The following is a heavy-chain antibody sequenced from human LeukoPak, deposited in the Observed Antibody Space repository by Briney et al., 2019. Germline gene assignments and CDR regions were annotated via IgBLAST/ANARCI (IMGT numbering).Heavy chain of an antibody. CDR1: GGSFSGYY. CDR3: ARSMGFIYYDSSGYYYDY. CDR2: INHSGST. Sequence: PSETLSLTCAVYGGSFSGYYWSWIRQPPGKGLEWIGEINHSGSTNYNPSLKIRVTISVDTSKHQFSLKLSSVSAADTAVYYCARSMGFIYYDSSGYYYDYWGQGTLVTVSS. D-gene: IGHD3-22*01. V-gene: IGHV4-34*01. J-gene: IGHJ4*02.